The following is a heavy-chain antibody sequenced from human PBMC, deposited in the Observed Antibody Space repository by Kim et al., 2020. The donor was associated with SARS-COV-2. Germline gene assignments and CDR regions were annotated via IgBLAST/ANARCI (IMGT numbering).Heavy chain of an antibody. CDR2: IRSKANSYAT. Sequence: GGSLRLSCAASGFTFSGSAMHWVRQASGKGLEWVGRIRSKANSYATAYAASVKGRFTISRDDSKNTAYLQMNSLKTEDTAVYYCTGLAYCGGDCYSPPYYYYYGMDVWGQGTTVTVSS. V-gene: IGHV3-73*01. CDR1: GFTFSGSA. D-gene: IGHD2-21*02. CDR3: TGLAYCGGDCYSPPYYYYYGMDV. J-gene: IGHJ6*02.